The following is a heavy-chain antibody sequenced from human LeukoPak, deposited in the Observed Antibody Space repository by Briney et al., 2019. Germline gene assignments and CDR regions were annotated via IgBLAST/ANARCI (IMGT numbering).Heavy chain of an antibody. V-gene: IGHV4-4*02. CDR2: IYHSGST. D-gene: IGHD3-10*01. CDR1: GGSISSSNW. CDR3: ARDPITMVGGIRYGMDV. J-gene: IGHJ6*02. Sequence: SETLSLTCAVSGGSISSSNWWSWVRQPPGKGLEWIGEIYHSGSTNYNPSLKSRVTISVDKSKNQFSLKLSSVTAADTAVYYCARDPITMVGGIRYGMDVWGQGTTVTVSS.